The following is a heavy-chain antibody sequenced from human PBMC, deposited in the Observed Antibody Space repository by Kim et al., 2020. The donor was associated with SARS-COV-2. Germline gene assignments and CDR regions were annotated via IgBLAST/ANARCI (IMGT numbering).Heavy chain of an antibody. CDR2: INHSGST. J-gene: IGHJ5*02. D-gene: IGHD2-2*01. Sequence: SETLSRTCAVYGGSFSGYYWSWIRQPPGKGLEWIGEINHSGSTNYNPSLKSRVTISVDTSKNQFSLKLSSVTAADTAVYYCARGVGYCSSTSCRRFNWFDPWGQGTLVTVSS. CDR1: GGSFSGYY. V-gene: IGHV4-34*01. CDR3: ARGVGYCSSTSCRRFNWFDP.